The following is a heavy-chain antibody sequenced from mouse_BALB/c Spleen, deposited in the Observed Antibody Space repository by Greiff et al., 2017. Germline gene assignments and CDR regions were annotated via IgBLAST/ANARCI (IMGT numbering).Heavy chain of an antibody. D-gene: IGHD1-1*01. J-gene: IGHJ4*01. Sequence: EVQLVESGGGLVQPGGSRKLSCAASGFTFSSFGMHWVRQAPEKGLEWVAYISSGSSTIYYADTVKGRFTISRDNPKNTLFLQMTSLRSEDTAMYYCARGYYGSSSYYYAMDDWGQGTSVTVSS. CDR3: ARGYYGSSSYYYAMDD. CDR2: ISSGSSTI. CDR1: GFTFSSFG. V-gene: IGHV5-17*02.